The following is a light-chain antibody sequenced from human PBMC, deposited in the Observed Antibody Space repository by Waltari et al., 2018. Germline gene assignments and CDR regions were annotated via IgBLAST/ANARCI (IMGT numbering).Light chain of an antibody. J-gene: IGKJ1*01. CDR2: AAS. Sequence: TCRASQNVATFLSWYQQKPGKAPILLIYAASTLQSWVPSRFSGSGSGTDFSLTITGLQPEDFATYYCLQTSTAPWAFGQGTKVEI. CDR3: LQTSTAPWA. V-gene: IGKV1-39*01. CDR1: QNVATF.